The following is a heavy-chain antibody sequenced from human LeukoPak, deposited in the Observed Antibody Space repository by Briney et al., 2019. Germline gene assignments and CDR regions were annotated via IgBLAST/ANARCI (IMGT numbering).Heavy chain of an antibody. J-gene: IGHJ4*02. Sequence: ASVKVSCKASGGTFSSYAISWVRQAPGQGLEWMGGIIPIFGTANYAQKFQGRVTITADESTSTAYMELSSLGSEDTAVYYCARPPIYGDYYYFDYWGQGTLVTVSS. CDR1: GGTFSSYA. D-gene: IGHD4-17*01. V-gene: IGHV1-69*13. CDR3: ARPPIYGDYYYFDY. CDR2: IIPIFGTA.